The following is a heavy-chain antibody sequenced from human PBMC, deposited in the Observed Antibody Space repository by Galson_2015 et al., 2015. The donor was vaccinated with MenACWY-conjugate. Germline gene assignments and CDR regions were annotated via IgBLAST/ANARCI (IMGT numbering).Heavy chain of an antibody. J-gene: IGHJ4*02. CDR3: ARNKGSDWVDY. V-gene: IGHV4-28*01. D-gene: IGHD3-9*01. CDR2: IYYSGRT. Sequence: SEPLSLTCAVSGSSISSNNWWGWIRQPPGKGLEWIGYIYYSGRTYYNLSLKSRVTMSVDTSKNQFSPKLNSVTALDTAVYYCARNKGSDWVDYWGQGTLVTVSS. CDR1: GSSISSNNW.